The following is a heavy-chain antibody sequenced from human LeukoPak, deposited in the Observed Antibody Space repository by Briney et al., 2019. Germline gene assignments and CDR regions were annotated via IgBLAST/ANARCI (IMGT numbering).Heavy chain of an antibody. D-gene: IGHD1-7*01. CDR3: ARVGITGTGPSEPFDP. Sequence: TSETLSLTCTVSGGSISSHYWSWIRQPPGKGLEWIGYIYYSGSTNYNPSLKSRVTISVDTSKNQFSLKLSSVTAADTVVYYCARVGITGTGPSEPFDPWGQGTLVTVSS. V-gene: IGHV4-59*11. CDR2: IYYSGST. J-gene: IGHJ5*02. CDR1: GGSISSHY.